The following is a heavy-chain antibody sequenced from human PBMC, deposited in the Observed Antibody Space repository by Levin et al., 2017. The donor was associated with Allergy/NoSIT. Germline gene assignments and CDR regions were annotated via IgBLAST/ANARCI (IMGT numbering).Heavy chain of an antibody. D-gene: IGHD3-10*01. CDR3: ATGRITMLRGVITDS. J-gene: IGHJ4*02. CDR2: SDPENGKT. V-gene: IGHV1-24*01. Sequence: GESLKISCKVSGYTLTDLSMHWVRQARGKGLEWMGGSDPENGKTIYAQKFQGRVALTEDTSTDTAYMELSSLSSEDTAVYYCATGRITMLRGVITDSWGQGTLVSVSS. CDR1: GYTLTDLS.